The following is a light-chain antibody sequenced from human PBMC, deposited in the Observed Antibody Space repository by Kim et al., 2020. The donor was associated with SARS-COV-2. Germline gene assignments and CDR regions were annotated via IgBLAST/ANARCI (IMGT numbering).Light chain of an antibody. V-gene: IGKV2-30*02. J-gene: IGKJ2*01. CDR2: KVS. CDR1: HSLLHSDGNTY. CDR3: MQGRHWPYT. Sequence: VVMTQSPLSLSVTLGQPASVSCRSSHSLLHSDGNTYFNWFHQRPGQSPRRLIYKVSRRDSGVPDRFSGSGSGTDFTLEISRVEAEDVGVYFCMQGRHWPYTFGQGTKLEI.